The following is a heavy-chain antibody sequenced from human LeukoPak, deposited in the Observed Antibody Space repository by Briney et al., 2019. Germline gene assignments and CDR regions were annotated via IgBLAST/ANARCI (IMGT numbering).Heavy chain of an antibody. Sequence: PGGSLRLPCAASGFIFNNYAIFWVRQAPGKGLEWVSSISGNTEDTFYADSVKGRFTISRDNSKRMVYLQMNSLRAEDTALYYCAKRKSVPRWGQGTLVTVSS. CDR1: GFIFNNYA. J-gene: IGHJ4*02. D-gene: IGHD2-2*01. CDR2: ISGNTEDT. V-gene: IGHV3-23*01. CDR3: AKRKSVPR.